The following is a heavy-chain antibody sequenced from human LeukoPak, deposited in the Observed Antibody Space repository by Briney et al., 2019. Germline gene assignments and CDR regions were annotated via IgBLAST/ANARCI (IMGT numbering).Heavy chain of an antibody. Sequence: GGSLRLSCAASGFTFSSYSMNWVRQAPGKGLECVSYISNTGSTTHYADSVKGRFTVSRDNAKNSLYLQMNSLRAEDTAVYYCARAVKYFYDSSGPYLDYWGQGTLIAVSS. CDR3: ARAVKYFYDSSGPYLDY. J-gene: IGHJ4*02. D-gene: IGHD3-22*01. CDR1: GFTFSSYS. V-gene: IGHV3-48*04. CDR2: ISNTGSTT.